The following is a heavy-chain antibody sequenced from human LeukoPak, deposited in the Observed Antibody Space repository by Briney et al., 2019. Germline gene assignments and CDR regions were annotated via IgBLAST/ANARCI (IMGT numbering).Heavy chain of an antibody. CDR1: GYTLTELS. CDR2: FDPEDGET. CDR3: ATVQGQDAFDS. Sequence: ASVKVSCKVSGYTLTELSMHWVRQAPGKRLEWMGGFDPEDGETIYAQKFQGKVTMTEDTSTDTAYMELSSRRSEDTAVYYCATVQGQDAFDSWGQGTMVTVSS. J-gene: IGHJ3*02. V-gene: IGHV1-24*01.